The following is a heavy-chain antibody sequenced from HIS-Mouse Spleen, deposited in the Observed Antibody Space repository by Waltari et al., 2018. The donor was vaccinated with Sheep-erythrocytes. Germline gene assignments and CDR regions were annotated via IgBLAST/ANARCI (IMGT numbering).Heavy chain of an antibody. CDR1: GFTFSSYD. Sequence: EVQLVESGGGLVQPGGSLRLSCAASGFTFSSYDMPWVRQATGKWLEWVSAIGTAGDNYYPGSVKGRFTISRENAKNSLYLQMNSPRAGDTAVYYCARANSGSYDDAFDIWGQGTMVTVSS. CDR2: IGTAGDN. D-gene: IGHD1-26*01. V-gene: IGHV3-13*01. CDR3: ARANSGSYDDAFDI. J-gene: IGHJ3*02.